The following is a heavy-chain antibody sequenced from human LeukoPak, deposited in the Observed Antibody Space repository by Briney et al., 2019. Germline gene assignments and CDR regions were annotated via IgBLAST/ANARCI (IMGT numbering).Heavy chain of an antibody. CDR3: ARTSGYSSGWYIFDY. J-gene: IGHJ4*02. V-gene: IGHV3-21*01. D-gene: IGHD6-19*01. CDR2: ISSSSSYI. Sequence: GYLRLSCAASGVTFSSYSMNWVRQAQGKGLEWVSSISSSSSYIYYADSVKGRFTISRDNAKNSLYLQMNSLRAEDTAVYYCARTSGYSSGWYIFDYWGQGTLVTVSS. CDR1: GVTFSSYS.